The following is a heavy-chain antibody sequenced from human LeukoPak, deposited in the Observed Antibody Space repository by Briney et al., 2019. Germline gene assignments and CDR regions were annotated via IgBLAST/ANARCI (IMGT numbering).Heavy chain of an antibody. J-gene: IGHJ4*02. CDR3: ARYCGASSCYSGFDV. CDR1: GFTFSNYV. V-gene: IGHV3-23*01. Sequence: PGGSLRLSCAASGFTFSNYVMSWVRQSPGKGLEWVSAIAGSGGTYYGDSMKGRFTISRDNSKNTLYLQMSSLTDADTAAYFCARYCGASSCYSGFDVWGQGTLVTVSS. D-gene: IGHD2-15*01. CDR2: IAGSGGT.